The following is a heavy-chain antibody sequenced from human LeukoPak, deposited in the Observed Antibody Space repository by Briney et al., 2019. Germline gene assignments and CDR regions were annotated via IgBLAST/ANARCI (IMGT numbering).Heavy chain of an antibody. CDR2: IFYTGST. J-gene: IGHJ4*02. CDR3: ARAGSYKGYFDY. V-gene: IGHV4-59*01. D-gene: IGHD1-26*01. Sequence: SETLSLTCTVSGGSIGSYYWSWIRQPPGKGLEWIGYIFYTGSTNYKSSLKSRVTISVDTSRNQFSLKLTSVTAADTAVYYCARAGSYKGYFDYWGQGTLVTVSS. CDR1: GGSIGSYY.